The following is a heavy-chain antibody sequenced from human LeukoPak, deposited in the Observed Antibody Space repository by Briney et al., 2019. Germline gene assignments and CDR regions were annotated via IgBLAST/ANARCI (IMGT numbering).Heavy chain of an antibody. J-gene: IGHJ6*02. CDR1: GGTFSNYA. V-gene: IGHV1-18*01. Sequence: ASVKVSCKASGGTFSNYAISWVRQAPGQGLEWMGWISAYNGNTNYAQKLQGRVTMTTDTSTSTAYMELRSLRSDDTAVYYCARGVLTVDYYYYGMDVWGQGTTVTVSS. CDR3: ARGVLTVDYYYYGMDV. D-gene: IGHD5/OR15-5a*01. CDR2: ISAYNGNT.